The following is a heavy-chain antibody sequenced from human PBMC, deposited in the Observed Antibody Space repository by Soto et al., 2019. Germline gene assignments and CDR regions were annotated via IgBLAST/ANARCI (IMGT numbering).Heavy chain of an antibody. CDR1: GGTLSSYT. CDR3: ARVRYNYRSRSYYDGGYSFDS. CDR2: INPLVGLA. V-gene: IGHV1-69*02. J-gene: IGHJ4*02. Sequence: QVQLVQSGAEVKKPGSSVKVSCKASGGTLSSYTFTWVRQAPGQGLEWMGRINPLVGLANYAQKFQGRITITVDKSTSTAYRELSSLRAEDTAVYYCARVRYNYRSRSYYDGGYSFDSWGQGALVTVSS. D-gene: IGHD3-10*01.